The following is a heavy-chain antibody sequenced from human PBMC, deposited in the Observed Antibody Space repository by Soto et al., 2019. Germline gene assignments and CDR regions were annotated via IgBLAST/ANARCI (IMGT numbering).Heavy chain of an antibody. CDR3: ATPHCSSTSCYYSYYYYGMDV. CDR2: IDPSDSYT. Sequence: PWESLKISCTCSVYIFTSYWSSWVLQIPGKGLYWMGRIDPSDSYTNYSPSFQGHVTISADKSISTAYLQWSSLKASDTAMYYCATPHCSSTSCYYSYYYYGMDVWGQGTTVTVSS. J-gene: IGHJ6*02. V-gene: IGHV5-10-1*01. CDR1: VYIFTSYW. D-gene: IGHD2-2*01.